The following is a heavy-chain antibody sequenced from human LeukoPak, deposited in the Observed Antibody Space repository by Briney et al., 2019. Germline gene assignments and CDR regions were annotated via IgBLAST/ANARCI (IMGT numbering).Heavy chain of an antibody. CDR1: GFTFSSYG. V-gene: IGHV3-30*18. CDR2: ISYDGSNK. Sequence: SGGSLRLSCAASGFTFSSYGMHWVRQAPGKGLEWAAVISYDGSNKYYADSVKGRFTISRGNSKNTLYLQMNSLRAEDTAVYYCAKGHKYGDSYSFDYWGQGTLVTVSS. D-gene: IGHD2-21*01. J-gene: IGHJ4*02. CDR3: AKGHKYGDSYSFDY.